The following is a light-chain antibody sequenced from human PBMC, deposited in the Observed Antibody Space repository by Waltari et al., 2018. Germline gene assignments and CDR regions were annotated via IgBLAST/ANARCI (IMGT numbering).Light chain of an antibody. J-gene: IGLJ2*01. CDR1: NSEVGTYNY. CDR3: SSYAGNDLVI. CDR2: EVT. Sequence: QSALTQPASVSGSPGQSIPISCTGTNSEVGTYNYVSWYQQHPGKAPKLMIYEVTNRPSGLSNRFSGSKSGNTASLTITELQAEDEADYYCSSYAGNDLVIFGGGTKLTVL. V-gene: IGLV2-14*01.